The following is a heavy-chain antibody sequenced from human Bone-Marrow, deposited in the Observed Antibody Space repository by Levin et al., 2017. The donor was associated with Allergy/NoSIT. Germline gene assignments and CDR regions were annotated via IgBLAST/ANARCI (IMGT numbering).Heavy chain of an antibody. CDR2: ISGGGGST. V-gene: IGHV3-23*01. CDR1: GFTFSSYA. CDR3: AKTGGVPAVIGTH. D-gene: IGHD2-2*01. Sequence: GASVKVSCAASGFTFSSYAMSWVRQAPGKGLEWVSGISGGGGSTYYADSVKGRFTISRDNSKNTLYLQMSSLRVEDTAVYYCAKTGGVPAVIGTHWGPGTLVTVAS. J-gene: IGHJ4*02.